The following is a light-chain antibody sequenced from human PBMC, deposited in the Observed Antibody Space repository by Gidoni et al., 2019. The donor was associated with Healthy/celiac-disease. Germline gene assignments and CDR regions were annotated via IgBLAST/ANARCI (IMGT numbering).Light chain of an antibody. Sequence: QSALTQPTSASGSHGQSVTISCTGTSSDVGGYNYVSWYQQHPGKAPKLMIYEVSKRPPGVPDRFSGSKSGHTASLTVSGLQAEDEADYYCSSYAGSNNLPVFGGGTKLTVL. CDR1: SSDVGGYNY. J-gene: IGLJ2*01. V-gene: IGLV2-8*01. CDR3: SSYAGSNNLPV. CDR2: EVS.